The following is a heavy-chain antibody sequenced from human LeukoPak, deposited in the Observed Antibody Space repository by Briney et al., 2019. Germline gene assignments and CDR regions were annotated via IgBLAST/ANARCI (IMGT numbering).Heavy chain of an antibody. CDR2: TWSDGIRK. J-gene: IGHJ4*02. Sequence: PGRSLRLSCAASGFTFSYYGIHWVRQAPGKGLEWVAVTWSDGIRKYYGDSVKGRFTISRDNSKNTLYLQMNSLRAEDTAVYYCAKDHDWGSGPFDYWGQGTLVTVSS. CDR1: GFTFSYYG. V-gene: IGHV3-33*06. CDR3: AKDHDWGSGPFDY. D-gene: IGHD7-27*01.